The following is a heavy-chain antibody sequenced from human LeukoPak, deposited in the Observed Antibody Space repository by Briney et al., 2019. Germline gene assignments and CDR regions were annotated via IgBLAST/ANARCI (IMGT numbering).Heavy chain of an antibody. CDR2: ISGSGGST. D-gene: IGHD1-26*01. Sequence: GGSLRLSCAASGFTFSSYAVSWVRQAPGKGLEWVSAISGSGGSTYYADSVKGRFTISRDNSKNTLYLQMNSLRAEDTAVYYCAKGIGEHTELDNWGQGTLVTVSS. J-gene: IGHJ4*02. V-gene: IGHV3-23*01. CDR3: AKGIGEHTELDN. CDR1: GFTFSSYA.